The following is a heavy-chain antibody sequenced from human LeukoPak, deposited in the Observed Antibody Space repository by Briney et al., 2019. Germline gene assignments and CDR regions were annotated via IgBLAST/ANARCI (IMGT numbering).Heavy chain of an antibody. V-gene: IGHV1-69*02. J-gene: IGHJ4*02. CDR2: IIPILGIA. D-gene: IGHD3-22*01. Sequence: NISCKGSGYSFTNYWISWVREARGQGLEWMGRIIPILGIAKYAQKFQGRVTITADKSTRTAYMELRSLRSEQTAVYYCAKNYYDISGYYYFDYWGQGTLVTVSS. CDR3: AKNYYDISGYYYFDY. CDR1: GYSFTNYW.